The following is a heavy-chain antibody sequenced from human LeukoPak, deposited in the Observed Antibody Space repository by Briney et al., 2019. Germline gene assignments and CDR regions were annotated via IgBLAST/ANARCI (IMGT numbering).Heavy chain of an antibody. Sequence: GESLKISCKGSGFSFDSFWIGWVRQKPGKGLEWMGVIYPDDSDTRYSPSFQGQVTISADKSISTAYLQWSSLKASDTAMYYCARHRGQLVHPYDYWGQGTLVTVSS. CDR1: GFSFDSFW. CDR2: IYPDDSDT. J-gene: IGHJ4*02. D-gene: IGHD6-6*01. CDR3: ARHRGQLVHPYDY. V-gene: IGHV5-51*01.